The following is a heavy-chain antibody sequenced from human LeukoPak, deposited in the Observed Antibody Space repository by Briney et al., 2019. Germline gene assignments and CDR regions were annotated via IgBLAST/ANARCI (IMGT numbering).Heavy chain of an antibody. D-gene: IGHD3-3*01. J-gene: IGHJ5*02. V-gene: IGHV4-61*10. CDR1: GDSISSGDYY. Sequence: SETLSLTCTVSGDSISSGDYYWSWIRQPAGKGLEWIGEINDSGSTNYNPSLKTRVTISVDTSKNQFSLKLSSVTAADTAVYYCARDRDFSGWFDPWGQGTLVTVSS. CDR3: ARDRDFSGWFDP. CDR2: INDSGST.